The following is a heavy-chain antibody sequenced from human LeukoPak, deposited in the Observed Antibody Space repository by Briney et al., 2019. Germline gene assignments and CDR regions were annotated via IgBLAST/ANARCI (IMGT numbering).Heavy chain of an antibody. D-gene: IGHD3-10*01. CDR2: IYYTGST. CDR3: ARNMVRGVTDSFYM. Sequence: SETLSLTCSDPGGSIRSYFWSCVRQPPGKGLEWIGYIYYTGSTNYNPSLKSRLTISVDTSKNQFSLQLSSVTAADTAVYYCARNMVRGVTDSFYMWGQGTMVTVSS. J-gene: IGHJ3*02. V-gene: IGHV4-59*01. CDR1: GGSIRSYF.